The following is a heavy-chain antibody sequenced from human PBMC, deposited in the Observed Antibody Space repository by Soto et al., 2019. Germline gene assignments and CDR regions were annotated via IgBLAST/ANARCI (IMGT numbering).Heavy chain of an antibody. V-gene: IGHV1-2*02. CDR2: VTPRSGEV. Sequence: QVHLVQSGAEVKRPGDSVKFSCQASGYTFTDYHIHWVRQAPGQGLEWMGRVTPRSGEVYYSPKFQGRVTLTRDTSISTASMELTTLKFYDSAVFYCARRPILGPTGDFDFWGQGTLATVSS. CDR1: GYTFTDYH. CDR3: ARRPILGPTGDFDF. D-gene: IGHD1-26*01. J-gene: IGHJ4*02.